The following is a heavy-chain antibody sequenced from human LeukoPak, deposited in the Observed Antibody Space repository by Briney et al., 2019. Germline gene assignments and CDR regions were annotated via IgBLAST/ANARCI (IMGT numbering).Heavy chain of an antibody. V-gene: IGHV4-31*03. Sequence: SETLSLTCTVSGSSISSGGYYWSWIRQHPGKGLEWIGYIYYSGSTYYNPSLKSRVTISVDTFKNQFSLKLSSVTAADTAVYYCARGYDGDFDYWGQGTLVTVSS. D-gene: IGHD3-3*01. CDR1: GSSISSGGYY. CDR2: IYYSGST. J-gene: IGHJ4*02. CDR3: ARGYDGDFDY.